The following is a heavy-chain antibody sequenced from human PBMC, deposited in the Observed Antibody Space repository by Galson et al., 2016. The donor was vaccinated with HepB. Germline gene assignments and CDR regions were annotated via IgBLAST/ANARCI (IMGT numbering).Heavy chain of an antibody. CDR3: TKGDYDDKPVYFDY. CDR2: ISGRGDTT. CDR1: GFTFNSYA. V-gene: IGHV3-23*01. Sequence: SLRLSCAASGFTFNSYAMSWVRQAPGKGLAWVSEISGRGDTTYYADSVKGRFTISRDNSKNMLYLQMSGLRADDTAVYYCTKGDYDDKPVYFDYWGQGTLVTVSS. D-gene: IGHD4-23*01. J-gene: IGHJ4*02.